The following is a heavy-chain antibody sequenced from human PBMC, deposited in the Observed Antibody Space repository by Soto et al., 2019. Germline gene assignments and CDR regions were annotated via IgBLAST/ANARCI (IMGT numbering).Heavy chain of an antibody. CDR1: GFTFSSSA. CDR3: TKDRLDKAFCSGGSCYSGGLDV. J-gene: IGHJ6*02. Sequence: GGSLRLSCAASGFTFSSSAMHWVRQAPGKGLAWVAVISYDGSNSYYGDFVTGQFTISRDSSKNTLYLQTNSLRTDDTAIYYCTKDRLDKAFCSGGSCYSGGLDVWGQGTTVTVSS. V-gene: IGHV3-30*18. CDR2: ISYDGSNS. D-gene: IGHD2-15*01.